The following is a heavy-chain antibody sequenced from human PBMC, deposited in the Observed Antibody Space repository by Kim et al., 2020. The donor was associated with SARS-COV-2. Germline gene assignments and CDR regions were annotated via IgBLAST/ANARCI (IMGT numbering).Heavy chain of an antibody. Sequence: GGSLRLSCAASGFTFSSYEVNWVRQAPGKGLEWVSYISSSNTIYYADSVRGRFAISRDNAKNSLYLQMNNLRAEDTAVYYCARKLDYWGQGTLVTVSS. CDR3: ARKLDY. CDR2: ISSSNTI. J-gene: IGHJ4*02. CDR1: GFTFSSYE. V-gene: IGHV3-48*03.